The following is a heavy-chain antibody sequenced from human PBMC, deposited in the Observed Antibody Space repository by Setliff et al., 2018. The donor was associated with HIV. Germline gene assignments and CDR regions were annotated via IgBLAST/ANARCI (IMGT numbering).Heavy chain of an antibody. D-gene: IGHD1-26*01. CDR3: ARVGSYWSTFDY. Sequence: ASVKVSCKASGYTLTTYGISWVRQAPGQGLEWVGWINTETGNPMYAQGFTGRFVFSLDTSVSTAYLQMNSLKTEDTAMYYCARVGSYWSTFDYWGQGALVTVSS. J-gene: IGHJ4*02. CDR2: INTETGNP. V-gene: IGHV7-4-1*02. CDR1: GYTLTTYG.